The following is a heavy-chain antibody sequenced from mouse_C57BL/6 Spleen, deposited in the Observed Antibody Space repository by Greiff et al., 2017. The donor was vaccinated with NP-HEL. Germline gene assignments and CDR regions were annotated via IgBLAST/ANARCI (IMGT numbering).Heavy chain of an antibody. CDR1: GYTFTSYW. CDR3: ARRQLGRVYYAMDY. J-gene: IGHJ4*01. Sequence: QVQLQQSGAELVMPGASVKLSCKASGYTFTSYWMHWVKQRPGQGLEWIGEIDPSDSYTNYNQKFKGKSTLTVDKSSSTAYMQLSSLTSEDSAVYYCARRQLGRVYYAMDYWGQGTSVTVSS. CDR2: IDPSDSYT. D-gene: IGHD4-1*02. V-gene: IGHV1-69*01.